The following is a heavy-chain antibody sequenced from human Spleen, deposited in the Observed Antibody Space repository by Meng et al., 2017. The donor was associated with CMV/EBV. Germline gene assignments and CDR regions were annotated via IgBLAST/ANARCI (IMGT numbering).Heavy chain of an antibody. J-gene: IGHJ4*02. CDR2: INPSDSDT. CDR3: ARHYSGAGFLEWYFDY. CDR1: GYSFSTNW. V-gene: IGHV5-51*01. D-gene: IGHD3-3*01. Sequence: SGYSFSTNWIGWVRQMHGKGQEWMGMINPSDSDTKYSPSFEGQVTISADKSISTAFLQWSSLKASDTAMYYCARHYSGAGFLEWYFDYWGQGTLVTVSS.